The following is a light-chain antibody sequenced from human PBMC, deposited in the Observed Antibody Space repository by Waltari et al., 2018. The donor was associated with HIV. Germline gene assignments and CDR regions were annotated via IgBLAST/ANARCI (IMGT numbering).Light chain of an antibody. CDR3: QHRYNWPRT. CDR2: EAS. CDR1: QSVNYY. V-gene: IGKV3-11*01. J-gene: IGKJ1*01. Sequence: EIVLTQSPATLSLSPGESATLSCRASQSVNYYLVWYQQKPGHAPRLLIYEASKRATGIPARFSGSGSGTDFTLTISSLEPEDFAVYYCQHRYNWPRTFGQGTKVEIK.